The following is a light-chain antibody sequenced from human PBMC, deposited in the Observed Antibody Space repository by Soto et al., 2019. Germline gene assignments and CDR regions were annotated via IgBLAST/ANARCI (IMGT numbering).Light chain of an antibody. CDR1: QSITNF. Sequence: DIQMTQSPSSLSASVGDKLTITCRANQSITNFLNWYQKEPGEVPKLLIFAASRLQSGVPSRFSGSGSGTEFTLTISSLQPDDFATYYCQHYNSYPWTFGQGTKVDIK. V-gene: IGKV1-39*01. CDR2: AAS. CDR3: QHYNSYPWT. J-gene: IGKJ1*01.